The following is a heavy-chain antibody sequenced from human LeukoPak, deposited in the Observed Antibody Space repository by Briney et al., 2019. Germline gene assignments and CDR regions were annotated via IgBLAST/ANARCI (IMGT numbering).Heavy chain of an antibody. V-gene: IGHV4-34*01. CDR2: INHSGST. D-gene: IGHD3-16*02. Sequence: SETLSLTCAVYGGSFSGYYWSWIRQPPGKGLEWIGEINHSGSTNYNPSLKSRVTISVDTSKNQFSLKLSSVTAADTAVYYCARGRLHLGELSLKRDYWGQGTLVTVSS. CDR3: ARGRLHLGELSLKRDY. CDR1: GGSFSGYY. J-gene: IGHJ4*02.